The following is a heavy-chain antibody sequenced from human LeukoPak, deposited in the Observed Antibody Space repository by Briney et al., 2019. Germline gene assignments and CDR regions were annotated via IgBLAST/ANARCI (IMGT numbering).Heavy chain of an antibody. V-gene: IGHV1-69*05. D-gene: IGHD3-10*01. CDR3: ARFYGSGSYRRVDY. Sequence: SVKVSCKASGGTFSSYAISWVRQAPGQGLEWMGRIIPIFGTANYAQKLQGRVTMTTDTSTSTAYMELRSLRSDDTAVYYCARFYGSGSYRRVDYWGQGTLVTVSS. J-gene: IGHJ4*02. CDR1: GGTFSSYA. CDR2: IIPIFGTA.